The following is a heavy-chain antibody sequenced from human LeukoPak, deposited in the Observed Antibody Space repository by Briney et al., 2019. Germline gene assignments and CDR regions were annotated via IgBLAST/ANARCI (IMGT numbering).Heavy chain of an antibody. CDR2: ISAYNGNT. CDR1: GYTFTSYG. CDR3: ARPYCSSTSCSPEYAFDI. Sequence: ASVKVSCKASGYTFTSYGISWVRQAPGQGLEWMGWISAYNGNTNYAQKFQGRVTMTRDTSISTAYMELSRLRSDDTAVYYCARPYCSSTSCSPEYAFDIWGQGTMVTVSS. D-gene: IGHD2-2*01. V-gene: IGHV1-18*01. J-gene: IGHJ3*02.